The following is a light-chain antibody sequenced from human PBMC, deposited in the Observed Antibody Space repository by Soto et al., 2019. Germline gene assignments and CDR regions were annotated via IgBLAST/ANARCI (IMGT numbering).Light chain of an antibody. CDR1: SSNIGAGYD. CDR2: GNN. V-gene: IGLV1-40*01. Sequence: QSVQTQPPSVSGAPGQRVTISCTGSSSNIGAGYDVHWYQRLPGTAPKVLIYGNNNRPSGVPDRFSGSKSGTSASLAITGLQAEDEADYYCQSYDSSLSGSYVFGTGTKLTVL. J-gene: IGLJ1*01. CDR3: QSYDSSLSGSYV.